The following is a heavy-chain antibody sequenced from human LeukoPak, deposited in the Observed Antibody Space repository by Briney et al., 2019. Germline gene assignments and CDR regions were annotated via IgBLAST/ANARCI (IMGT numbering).Heavy chain of an antibody. V-gene: IGHV3-9*01. CDR3: AKATFTKWELLPFDY. CDR1: GFTFDDYA. CDR2: ISWNSGSI. Sequence: PGGSLRLSCAASGFTFDDYAMHWVRQTPGKGLEWVSGISWNSGSIGYADSVKGRFTISRDSAKNSLYLQMNSLRAEDTAVYYCAKATFTKWELLPFDYWGQGTLVTVSS. J-gene: IGHJ4*02. D-gene: IGHD1-26*01.